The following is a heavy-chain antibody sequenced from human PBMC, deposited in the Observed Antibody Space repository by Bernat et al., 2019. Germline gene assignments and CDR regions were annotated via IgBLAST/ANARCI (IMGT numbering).Heavy chain of an antibody. Sequence: QVQLQESGPGLVNPSQTLSLTCTVSGGSISSGDYYWSWLRQPPGKGLEWIGYIYYSGSTYYNPSLKSRVTISVDTSKNQFSLKLSSVTAADTAVYYCARGKWDGYNFGPNDAFDIWGQGTMVTVSS. CDR2: IYYSGST. J-gene: IGHJ3*02. CDR3: ARGKWDGYNFGPNDAFDI. CDR1: GGSISSGDYY. D-gene: IGHD5-24*01. V-gene: IGHV4-30-4*01.